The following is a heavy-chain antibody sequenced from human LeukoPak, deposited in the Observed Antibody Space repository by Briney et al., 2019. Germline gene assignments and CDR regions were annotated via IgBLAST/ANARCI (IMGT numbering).Heavy chain of an antibody. CDR2: INHSGST. Sequence: SETLSLTCAVYGGSFSGYYWSWIRQPPGKGLEGIGEINHSGSTYYNPSLKSRVTISVDTSKNQFSLKLSAVTATDTAMYYCARRYCSGGSCYSAFDIWGQGTMVTVSS. D-gene: IGHD2-15*01. V-gene: IGHV4-34*01. CDR3: ARRYCSGGSCYSAFDI. J-gene: IGHJ3*02. CDR1: GGSFSGYY.